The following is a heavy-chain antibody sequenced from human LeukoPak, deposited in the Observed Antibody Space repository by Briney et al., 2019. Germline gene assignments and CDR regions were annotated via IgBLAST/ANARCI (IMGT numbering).Heavy chain of an antibody. CDR1: GYTFTSYD. Sequence: ASVKVSCKASGYTFTSYDINWVRQATGQGLEWMGWMNPNSGNTGYAQKFQGRVTKTRNTSISTAYMELSSLRSEDTAVYYCARGPAGSEIILGYFQHWGQGTLVTVSS. CDR3: ARGPAGSEIILGYFQH. CDR2: MNPNSGNT. V-gene: IGHV1-8*01. D-gene: IGHD3-10*01. J-gene: IGHJ1*01.